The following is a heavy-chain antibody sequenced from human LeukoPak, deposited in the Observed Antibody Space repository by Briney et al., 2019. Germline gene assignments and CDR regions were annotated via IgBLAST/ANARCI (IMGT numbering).Heavy chain of an antibody. V-gene: IGHV3-30*02. J-gene: IGHJ4*02. CDR3: AKDAVDYYDSSGSYYDDY. Sequence: GGSLRLSCAASGFTFSSYGMHWVRQAPGKGLEWVAFIRYDGSNKYYADSVKGRFTISRDNSKNTLYLQMNSLRAEDTAVYYCAKDAVDYYDSSGSYYDDYWGQGTLVTVSS. D-gene: IGHD3-22*01. CDR2: IRYDGSNK. CDR1: GFTFSSYG.